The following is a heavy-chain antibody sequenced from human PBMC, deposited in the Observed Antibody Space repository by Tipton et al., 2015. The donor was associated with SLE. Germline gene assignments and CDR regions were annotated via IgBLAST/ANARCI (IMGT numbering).Heavy chain of an antibody. D-gene: IGHD2-2*01. CDR2: IYHSGTT. CDR1: GVSISSLNW. CDR3: ARDEKVVGCSITSCLPGYNGAGV. J-gene: IGHJ6*02. Sequence: TLSLTCAVSGVSISSLNWWSWVRQPPGKGLEWIGEIYHSGTTNYNPSLKSRVTISVDKSKNQFSLNLSSVTAADTAVYYCARDEKVVGCSITSCLPGYNGAGVWGQGTTVTVSS. V-gene: IGHV4-4*02.